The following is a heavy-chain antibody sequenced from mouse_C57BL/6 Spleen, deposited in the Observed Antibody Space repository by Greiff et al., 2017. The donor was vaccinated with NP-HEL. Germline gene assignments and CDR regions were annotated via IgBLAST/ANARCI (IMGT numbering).Heavy chain of an antibody. J-gene: IGHJ2*01. D-gene: IGHD2-3*01. V-gene: IGHV7-3*01. CDR3: ASFSYGDGCYDFDY. CDR1: GFTFTDYH. Sequence: DVQLVESGGGLVQPGGSLSLSCAASGFTFTDYHMSWVRQPPGKALEWLGFIRNKANGYTTGYSASVKGRFTISRDNSQSILYLQMNALRAEDSATYYCASFSYGDGCYDFDYWGQGTTLTVSS. CDR2: IRNKANGYTT.